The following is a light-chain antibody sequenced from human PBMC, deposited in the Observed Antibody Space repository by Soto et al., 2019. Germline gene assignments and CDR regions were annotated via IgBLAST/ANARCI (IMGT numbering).Light chain of an antibody. Sequence: EIVMTQSPATLSVSPGESATLSCRASQSVNSNYLAWYQQKPGQAPRLLIYGISKRATDIPDRFSGSGSGTEFTLTISSLQSEDFAVYYCQLYVDSPPRWTFGQGTEVDIK. CDR2: GIS. J-gene: IGKJ1*01. V-gene: IGKV3-20*01. CDR3: QLYVDSPPRWT. CDR1: QSVNSNY.